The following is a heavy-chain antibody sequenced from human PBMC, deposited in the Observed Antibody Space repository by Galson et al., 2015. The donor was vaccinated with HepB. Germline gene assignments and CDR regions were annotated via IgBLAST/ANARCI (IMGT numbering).Heavy chain of an antibody. V-gene: IGHV3-74*01. Sequence: SLRLSCAASAFTFSSNWMHWVRQAPGKGLVWVSRINSDGSITNYADSVKGRFTISRDNAKNTLYLQMNSLRVEDTAVYYCARGVRGAHDYWGQGTLVTVSS. D-gene: IGHD3-10*01. CDR3: ARGVRGAHDY. J-gene: IGHJ4*02. CDR1: AFTFSSNW. CDR2: INSDGSIT.